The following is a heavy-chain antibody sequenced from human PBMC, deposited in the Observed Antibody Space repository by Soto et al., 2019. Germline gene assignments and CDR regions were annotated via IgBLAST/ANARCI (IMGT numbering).Heavy chain of an antibody. V-gene: IGHV1-69*01. CDR1: GGSFPSDT. D-gene: IGHD3-22*01. J-gene: IGHJ3*02. CDR3: TRPSSGYYHDAFDI. Sequence: QVQLMQSGAEVKKPGSSVKVSCKASGGSFPSDTISWVRQAPGQGLEWLGGIVPVFGTPNHAQKFQGRVTISADGSTNTAYMELTCLRPEDTAVYYCTRPSSGYYHDAFDIWGQGTLVTVSS. CDR2: IVPVFGTP.